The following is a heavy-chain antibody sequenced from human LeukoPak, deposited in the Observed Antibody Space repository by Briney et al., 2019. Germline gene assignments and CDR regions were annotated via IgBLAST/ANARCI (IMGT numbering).Heavy chain of an antibody. CDR3: ARGTGIYYSLGY. V-gene: IGHV3-74*01. D-gene: IGHD1-26*01. J-gene: IGHJ4*02. Sequence: GGSLRLSCAASGFTFSSYWMHSVSHARGKGLVWVSRINSDGSSTSYADSVKGRFTISRDNAKNTLYLQMDSLRAEDTAMYYCARGTGIYYSLGYWGQGTLVSVSS. CDR2: INSDGSST. CDR1: GFTFSSYW.